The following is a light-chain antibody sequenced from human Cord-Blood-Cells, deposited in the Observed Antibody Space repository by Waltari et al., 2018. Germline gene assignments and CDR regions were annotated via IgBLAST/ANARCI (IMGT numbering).Light chain of an antibody. V-gene: IGKV3-15*01. CDR2: GAS. CDR3: QQYNNWPPGS. CDR1: QSVSSN. J-gene: IGKJ2*03. Sequence: EIVMTQSPATLSVSPGERATLSCRASQSVSSNLAWYQQKPGQAPRLRIYGASTRATGIPARFSVSGSGTEFTLTISSLQSEDFAVYYGQQYNNWPPGSFGQGTKLEIK.